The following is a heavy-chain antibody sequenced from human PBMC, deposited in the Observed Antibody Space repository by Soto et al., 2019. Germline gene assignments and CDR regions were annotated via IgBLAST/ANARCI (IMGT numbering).Heavy chain of an antibody. CDR2: ISYDGSNK. D-gene: IGHD3-3*01. CDR3: AKDFFDFWSGYHYYYGMDV. CDR1: GFTFSSYG. V-gene: IGHV3-30*18. J-gene: IGHJ6*02. Sequence: QVPLVESGGGVVQPGRSLRLSCAASGFTFSSYGMHWVRQAPGKGLEWVAVISYDGSNKYYADSVKGRFTISRDNSKNTLYLQMNSLRAEDTAVYYCAKDFFDFWSGYHYYYGMDVWGQGTTVTVAS.